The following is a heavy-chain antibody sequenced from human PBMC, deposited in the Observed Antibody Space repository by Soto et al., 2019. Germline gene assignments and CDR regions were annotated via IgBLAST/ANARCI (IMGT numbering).Heavy chain of an antibody. Sequence: GGSLRLSCAASGFTFSTYWMHWVRQDPGKGLVWVSRINSDGRSTSYADSVKGRFTISRDNAKNTLYLQMNGLRVEDTAVYYCARRLAAATGPYYFDSWSQGTLVTVSS. J-gene: IGHJ4*02. CDR1: GFTFSTYW. D-gene: IGHD1-26*01. V-gene: IGHV3-74*01. CDR3: ARRLAAATGPYYFDS. CDR2: INSDGRST.